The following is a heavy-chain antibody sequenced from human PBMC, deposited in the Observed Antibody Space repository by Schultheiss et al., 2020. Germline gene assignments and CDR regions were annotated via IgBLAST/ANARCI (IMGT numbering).Heavy chain of an antibody. V-gene: IGHV1-8*02. D-gene: IGHD3-3*01. CDR3: ARGRHPVRVSWFDP. CDR2: MNPNSGNT. CDR1: GYTFTGYY. Sequence: GGSLRLSCKASGYTFTGYYMHWVRQATGQGLEWMGWMNPNSGNTGYAQKFQGRVTMTRNTSISTAYMELSSLRSEDTAVYYCARGRHPVRVSWFDPWGQGTLVTVSS. J-gene: IGHJ5*02.